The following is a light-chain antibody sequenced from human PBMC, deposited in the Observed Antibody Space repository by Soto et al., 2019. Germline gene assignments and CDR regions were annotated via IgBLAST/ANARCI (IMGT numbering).Light chain of an antibody. Sequence: QSALTQPPSASGSPGQSVTISCTGTSSDVGGYNYVSWYQQHPGKAPKLMIYEVNNRPSGVSNRFSGSKSGNTASLTISGLQAEDEADYYCSSYRSSSTPLCVFGSGTKVTVL. CDR2: EVN. CDR3: SSYRSSSTPLCV. CDR1: SSDVGGYNY. V-gene: IGLV2-14*01. J-gene: IGLJ1*01.